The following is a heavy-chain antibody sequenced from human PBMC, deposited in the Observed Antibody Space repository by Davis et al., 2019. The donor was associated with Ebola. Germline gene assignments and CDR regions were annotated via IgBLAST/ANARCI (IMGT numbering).Heavy chain of an antibody. J-gene: IGHJ4*02. Sequence: SETLSLTCAVSGGSISSSNWWSWVRQPPGKGLEWIGEIYHSGSTNYNPSLKIRVTISVDKSKNQFSLKLSSVTAADTAEYYCARSPGHYYDSSGYYSLYYFDYWGQGTLVTVSS. V-gene: IGHV4-4*02. CDR1: GGSISSSNW. CDR2: IYHSGST. CDR3: ARSPGHYYDSSGYYSLYYFDY. D-gene: IGHD3-22*01.